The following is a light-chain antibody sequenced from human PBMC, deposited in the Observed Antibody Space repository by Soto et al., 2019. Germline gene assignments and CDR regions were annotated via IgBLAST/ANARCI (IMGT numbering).Light chain of an antibody. J-gene: IGKJ1*01. Sequence: DIQMTQSPSTLSASVGDRVTITCRASQSISSWLAWYQQKPGKAPKLLSYDASSLESGVPSRFSGSGSGTEFTLTISSLQPDDFATYYCQQYKSYPWTFGQGTKVEIK. CDR2: DAS. CDR1: QSISSW. V-gene: IGKV1-5*01. CDR3: QQYKSYPWT.